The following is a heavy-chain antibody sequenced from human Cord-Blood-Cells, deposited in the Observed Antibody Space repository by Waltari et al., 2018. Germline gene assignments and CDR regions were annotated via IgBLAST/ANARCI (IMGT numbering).Heavy chain of an antibody. CDR3: ARIWSCSGGSCYSYFDY. Sequence: QLQLQESGPGLVKPSETLSLPCTVSGGSISSSSYYWGWIRQPTGKGLEWIGSIYYSGSTYYNPSLKSRVTISVDTSKNQFSLKLSSVTAADTAVYYCARIWSCSGGSCYSYFDYWGQGTLVTVSS. CDR2: IYYSGST. CDR1: GGSISSSSYY. V-gene: IGHV4-39*01. J-gene: IGHJ4*02. D-gene: IGHD2-15*01.